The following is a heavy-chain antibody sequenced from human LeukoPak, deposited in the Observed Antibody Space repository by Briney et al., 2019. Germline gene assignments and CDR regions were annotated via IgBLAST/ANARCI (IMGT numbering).Heavy chain of an antibody. CDR2: IYYSGSN. D-gene: IGHD3-16*02. CDR1: GCSISSSSYY. Sequence: SETLSLTCTVSGCSISSSSYYWCWIRQPPGKGLEWIGSIYYSGSNYYNPSLKSRVTISVDTSKNQFSLKLSSVTAADTAVYYCARLKGDYDYVWGSYRPTPFLDYWGQGTLVTVSS. CDR3: ARLKGDYDYVWGSYRPTPFLDY. J-gene: IGHJ4*02. V-gene: IGHV4-39*01.